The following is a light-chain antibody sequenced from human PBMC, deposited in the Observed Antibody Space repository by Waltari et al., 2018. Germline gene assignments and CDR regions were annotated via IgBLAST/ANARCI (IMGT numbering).Light chain of an antibody. CDR3: AAWDDSLGYV. V-gene: IGLV1-44*01. CDR1: SSNIGSNT. CDR2: SNN. J-gene: IGLJ1*01. Sequence: QSVLTQPPSASGTPGQRVTISCSGSSSNIGSNTVTWYQQLPGTAPKLLIYSNNQRPSGVPDRFSGSKSGTSASLAISGLQSEDEADYYRAAWDDSLGYVFGTGTKV.